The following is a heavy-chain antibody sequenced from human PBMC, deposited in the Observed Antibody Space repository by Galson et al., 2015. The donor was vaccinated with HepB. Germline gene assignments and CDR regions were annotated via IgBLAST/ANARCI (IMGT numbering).Heavy chain of an antibody. CDR3: AKDRLGDRAMDV. CDR1: GFTFSSYG. Sequence: SLRLSCAASGFTFSSYGMHWVRQAPGKGLEWVAVISYDGSNKYYTDSVKGRFTISRDNSKNTLYLQMNSLRAEDTAVYYCAKDRLGDRAMDVWGQGTTVTVSS. D-gene: IGHD5-18*01. CDR2: ISYDGSNK. V-gene: IGHV3-30*18. J-gene: IGHJ6*02.